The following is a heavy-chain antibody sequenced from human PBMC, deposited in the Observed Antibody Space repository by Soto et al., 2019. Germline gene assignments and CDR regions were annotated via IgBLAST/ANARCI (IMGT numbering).Heavy chain of an antibody. D-gene: IGHD5-12*01. CDR3: TTDVGHPEMATIIFDY. CDR1: GFTFSNAW. CDR2: IKSKTDGGTT. J-gene: IGHJ4*02. V-gene: IGHV3-15*01. Sequence: GGSLRLSCAASGFTFSNAWMSWVRQAPGKGLEWVGRIKSKTDGGTTDYAAPVKGRFTISRDDSKNTLYLQMSSLKTEDTAVYYCTTDVGHPEMATIIFDYWGQGTLVTVSS.